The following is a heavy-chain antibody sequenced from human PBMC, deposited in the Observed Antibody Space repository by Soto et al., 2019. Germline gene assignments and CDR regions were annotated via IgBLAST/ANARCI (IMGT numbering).Heavy chain of an antibody. CDR2: ISHSGTYI. Sequence: AQLVESGGSLVKPGGSLRLSCAASGFTFGDYIMNWVRQAPGRGLEWVASISHSGTYIFYADSVKGRFTISRDNAKESLYLQMNSLGVEDTAIYYCASPRDYCVSTTNCFIAFDIWGQGTRVTVSS. D-gene: IGHD2-2*01. CDR1: GFTFGDYI. J-gene: IGHJ3*02. V-gene: IGHV3-21*01. CDR3: ASPRDYCVSTTNCFIAFDI.